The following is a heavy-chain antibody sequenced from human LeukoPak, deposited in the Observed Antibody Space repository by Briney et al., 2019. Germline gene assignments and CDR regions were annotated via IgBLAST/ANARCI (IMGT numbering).Heavy chain of an antibody. CDR1: GDSVSSNSAA. CDR3: ARAVMKHGDYVWARSYYMDV. Sequence: SQTLSLTCAISGDSVSSNSAAWNWIRQSPSRGLEWLGRTYYRSKWYNDYAVSVKSRITINPDTSKNQFSLQLNSVTPEDTAVYYCARAVMKHGDYVWARSYYMDVWGKGTTVTVSS. CDR2: TYYRSKWYN. D-gene: IGHD4-17*01. J-gene: IGHJ6*03. V-gene: IGHV6-1*01.